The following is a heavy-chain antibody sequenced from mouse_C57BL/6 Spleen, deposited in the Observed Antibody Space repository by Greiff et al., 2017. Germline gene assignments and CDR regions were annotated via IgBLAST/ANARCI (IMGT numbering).Heavy chain of an antibody. J-gene: IGHJ2*01. Sequence: EVKLMESGGGLVQPGGSMKLSCVASGFTFSNYWMNWVRQSPEKGLEWVAQIRLNSDNYDYHYAVSVKVRFTISRDDYNSSVNLHMINSRAADTGIYYCTAGTDGAFDYWGQGTTLTVSA. CDR3: TAGTDGAFDY. D-gene: IGHD4-1*01. CDR2: IRLNSDNYDY. CDR1: GFTFSNYW. V-gene: IGHV6-3*01.